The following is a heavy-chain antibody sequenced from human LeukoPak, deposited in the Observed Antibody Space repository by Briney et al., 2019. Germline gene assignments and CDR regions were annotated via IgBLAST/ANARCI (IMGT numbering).Heavy chain of an antibody. CDR1: GFTFSSYA. D-gene: IGHD3-10*01. V-gene: IGHV3-23*01. CDR2: ISGSGGST. Sequence: PGGSLRLSCAASGFTFSSYAMSWVRQAPGKGLDWVSTISGSGGSTYYADSVKGRFTISRDNSKNTLYLQMNSLRAEDTAVYYCARGSYGSGTYPPYYWGQGTLVTVSS. J-gene: IGHJ4*02. CDR3: ARGSYGSGTYPPYY.